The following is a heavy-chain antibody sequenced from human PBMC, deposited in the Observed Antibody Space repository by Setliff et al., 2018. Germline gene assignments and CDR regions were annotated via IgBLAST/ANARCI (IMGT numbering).Heavy chain of an antibody. D-gene: IGHD2-2*01. J-gene: IGHJ5*02. CDR2: ISPYKSDT. CDR3: ARAPLMVVVPPDAHRFDP. CDR1: GFVFTNYA. V-gene: IGHV1-18*01. Sequence: ASVQVSCKASGFVFTNYAITWVRQAPGQGLEWMGWISPYKSDTNYAQKFQGRVSMTTDTSTSTAYMELRNLRSDDTALYYCARAPLMVVVPPDAHRFDPWGQGTLVTVSS.